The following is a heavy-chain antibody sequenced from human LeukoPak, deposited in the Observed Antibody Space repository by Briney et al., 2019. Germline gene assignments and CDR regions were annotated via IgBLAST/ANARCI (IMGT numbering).Heavy chain of an antibody. CDR2: INPNSGGT. J-gene: IGHJ6*02. D-gene: IGHD3-16*01. Sequence: GASVKVSCKASGYTFTGYYMHWVRQAPGQGLEWMGWINPNSGGTNYAQRFQGWVTMTRDTSISTAYMELSRLRSDDTAVYYCARDLAYGMDVWGQGTTVTVSS. CDR3: ARDLAYGMDV. CDR1: GYTFTGYY. V-gene: IGHV1-2*04.